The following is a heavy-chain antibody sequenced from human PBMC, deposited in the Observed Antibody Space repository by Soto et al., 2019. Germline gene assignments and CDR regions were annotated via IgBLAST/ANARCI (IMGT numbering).Heavy chain of an antibody. CDR3: ARGGDGVDCSSTSCYTGDYYYGLDL. CDR2: IIPIFGTA. D-gene: IGHD2-2*01. J-gene: IGHJ6*02. Sequence: QVQLVQSGAEVKKPGSSVKVSCKASGGTFSSYAISWVRQAPGQGLEWMGGIIPIFGTANYAQKFQGRVTITADESTSTAYMELSSLRSEDTAVDYCARGGDGVDCSSTSCYTGDYYYGLDLWGQGTTVTVSS. V-gene: IGHV1-69*01. CDR1: GGTFSSYA.